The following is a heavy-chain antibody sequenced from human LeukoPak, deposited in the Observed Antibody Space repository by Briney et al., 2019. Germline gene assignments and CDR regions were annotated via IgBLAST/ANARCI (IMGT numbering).Heavy chain of an antibody. V-gene: IGHV3-30*04. J-gene: IGHJ3*02. CDR3: VRDGMAGTPNAFDM. Sequence: GGSLRLSCAASGFFFSTYTMDWVRQAPGKGLECVALILHDGSDKNYADSVKGRFTISRDNSKNTVHLQMNSLRPEDTAVYYCVRDGMAGTPNAFDMWGQGTMVTVSS. CDR2: ILHDGSDK. D-gene: IGHD6-19*01. CDR1: GFFFSTYT.